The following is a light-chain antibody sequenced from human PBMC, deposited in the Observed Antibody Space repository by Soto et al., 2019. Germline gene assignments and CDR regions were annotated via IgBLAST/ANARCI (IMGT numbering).Light chain of an antibody. J-gene: IGKJ2*01. CDR2: AAS. CDR3: QQSYSTPYT. Sequence: DIRMTQSPSSLSASVGDRVTITCRASQSISSYLNWYQQKPGKAPKLLIYAASSLQSGVPSRFSSSGSGTDFTLTISSLQHEDFATYYCQQSYSTPYTFGQGTKLEIK. CDR1: QSISSY. V-gene: IGKV1-39*01.